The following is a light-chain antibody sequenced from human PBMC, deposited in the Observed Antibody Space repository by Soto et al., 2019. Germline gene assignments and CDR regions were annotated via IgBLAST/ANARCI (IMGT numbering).Light chain of an antibody. J-gene: IGKJ2*01. CDR3: QQYGSSPPYT. V-gene: IGKV3-20*01. CDR2: GSS. Sequence: EVVLTQSPGTLSLSPGERATLSCRASQSVSNNYVAWYQQKPGQAPRLLIFGSSDRATVIPDRFSGSGSGTDFTLTISRLEPEDFAVYYCQQYGSSPPYTFGQGTKLEIK. CDR1: QSVSNNY.